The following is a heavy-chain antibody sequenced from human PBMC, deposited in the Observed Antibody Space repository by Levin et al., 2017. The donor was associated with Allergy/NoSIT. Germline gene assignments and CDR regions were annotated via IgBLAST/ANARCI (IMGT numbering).Heavy chain of an antibody. CDR3: AGREGYNSGWYWFAP. D-gene: IGHD6-19*01. J-gene: IGHJ5*02. CDR1: GYSFTSYW. CDR2: IDPAKSDI. Sequence: KYGESLKISCQGSGYSFTSYWITWVRQLPGKGLEWMGTIDPAKSDIKYSPSFEGHVTISADNSVTTAYLHWSSLKASATATYYCAGREGYNSGWYWFAPWGQGTLVSVSS. V-gene: IGHV5-10-1*01.